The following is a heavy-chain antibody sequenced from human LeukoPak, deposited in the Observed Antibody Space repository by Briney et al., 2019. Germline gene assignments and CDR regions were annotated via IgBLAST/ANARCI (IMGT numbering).Heavy chain of an antibody. Sequence: SETLSLTCAAYGGSFSGYYWSWIRQPPGKGLEWIGEINHSGSTNYNPSLKSRVTISVDTSKNQFSLKLSSVTAADTAVYYCAQASKQAAARGSWFDPWGQGTLGTVSS. J-gene: IGHJ5*02. CDR2: INHSGST. CDR3: AQASKQAAARGSWFDP. V-gene: IGHV4-34*01. D-gene: IGHD3-10*01. CDR1: GGSFSGYY.